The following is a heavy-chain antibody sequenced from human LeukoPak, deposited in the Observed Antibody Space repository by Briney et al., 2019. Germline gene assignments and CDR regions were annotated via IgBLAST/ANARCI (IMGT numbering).Heavy chain of an antibody. J-gene: IGHJ3*02. D-gene: IGHD2-2*01. Sequence: GGSLRLSCAASAFTFHDYGMSWVRHAPGKGLEWFCSINWNSGSTGYADSVKGRFSISRDNGKNSLYLQMNSLRAEDTALYYCARAKDCSSIACPFDIWGQGTMVTVSS. CDR2: INWNSGST. CDR1: AFTFHDYG. V-gene: IGHV3-20*04. CDR3: ARAKDCSSIACPFDI.